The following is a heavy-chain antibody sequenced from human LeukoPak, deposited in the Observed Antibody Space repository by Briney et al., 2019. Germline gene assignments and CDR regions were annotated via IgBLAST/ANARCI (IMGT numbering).Heavy chain of an antibody. J-gene: IGHJ4*02. CDR3: ARDGYTRAWADLEFFDY. CDR2: MFVTGST. Sequence: PSDTLSLTCTVSGGSLSSYYWSWVRRPAGKGLEWIGRMFVTGSTNYNPSLRGRVTMSIDKTKNQFSLELTSVTAADTAVYYCARDGYTRAWADLEFFDYWGQGTLVTVSS. CDR1: GGSLSSYY. D-gene: IGHD2-2*02. V-gene: IGHV4-4*07.